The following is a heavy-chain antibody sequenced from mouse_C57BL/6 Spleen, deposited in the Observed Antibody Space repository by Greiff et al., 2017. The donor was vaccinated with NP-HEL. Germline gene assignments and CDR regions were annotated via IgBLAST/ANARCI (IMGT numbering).Heavy chain of an antibody. V-gene: IGHV2-9*02. CDR3: ARREEI. CDR2: IWTGGSK. Sequence: VQVVESGPGLVAPSQSLSISCTASGFSFTSYGVHWVRQPPGTGLEWLGVIWTGGSKNYNSALMSRMSISKDNSKSQVFLKMNSLQTDDTAMYYCARREEIWGQGTTLTDS. CDR1: GFSFTSYG. J-gene: IGHJ2*01.